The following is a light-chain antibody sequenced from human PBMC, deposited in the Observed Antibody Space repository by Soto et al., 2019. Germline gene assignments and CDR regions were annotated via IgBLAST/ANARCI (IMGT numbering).Light chain of an antibody. J-gene: IGLJ3*02. CDR1: SSNIGNNY. Sequence: QSVLTQPPSVSAAPGQTVTISCSGSSSNIGNNYVSWYQHLPGTAPRLLIFENDKRPSGIPDRFSGSKSGTSATLAITGLQTGDEADYYCGTWDIRLNINWVFGGGTKSPS. CDR3: GTWDIRLNINWV. V-gene: IGLV1-51*02. CDR2: END.